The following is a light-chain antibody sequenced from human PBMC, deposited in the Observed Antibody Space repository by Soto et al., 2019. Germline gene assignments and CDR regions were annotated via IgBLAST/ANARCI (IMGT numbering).Light chain of an antibody. CDR1: SSNTGPGYD. V-gene: IGLV1-40*01. J-gene: IGLJ3*02. Sequence: QAVVTQPPSVSGAPGQRVTISCTGTSSNTGPGYDVHWYQQHPGTAPKYLIYSNSNRPSGVPDRFSGSKSGTSASLAISGLQADDEADYFCQSYDTSLRAWVFGGGTKLTVL. CDR2: SNS. CDR3: QSYDTSLRAWV.